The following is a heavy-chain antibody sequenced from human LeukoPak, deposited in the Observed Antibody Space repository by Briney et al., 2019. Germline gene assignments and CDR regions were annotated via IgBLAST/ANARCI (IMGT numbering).Heavy chain of an antibody. CDR3: ARGPMITSWRSWDWFNP. V-gene: IGHV3-9*01. D-gene: IGHD3-16*01. Sequence: GGSLRLSCAASGFTVDDYAMHWVRQAPGKGLEWVSGISWNSGSIGYADSVKGRFTISRDNAKNCLYLQMNSLRAEDTAVYYCARGPMITSWRSWDWFNPWGQGTLVTVSS. CDR1: GFTVDDYA. CDR2: ISWNSGSI. J-gene: IGHJ5*02.